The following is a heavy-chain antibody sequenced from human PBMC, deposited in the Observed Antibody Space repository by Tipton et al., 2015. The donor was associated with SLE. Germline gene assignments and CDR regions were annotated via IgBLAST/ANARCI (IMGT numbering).Heavy chain of an antibody. J-gene: IGHJ4*01. CDR1: GGSISSSSYY. CDR2: IYHSGST. V-gene: IGHV4-39*07. D-gene: IGHD6-13*01. CDR3: ARGRGIAAAGQGPDY. Sequence: TLSLTCTVSGGSISSSSYYWGWIRQPPGKGLEWIGEIYHSGSTNYNPSLKSRVTISVDKSKNQFSLKLSSVTAADTAVYYCARGRGIAAAGQGPDYWGQGTLVTVSS.